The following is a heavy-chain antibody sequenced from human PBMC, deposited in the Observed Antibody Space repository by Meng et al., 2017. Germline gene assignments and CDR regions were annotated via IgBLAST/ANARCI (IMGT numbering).Heavy chain of an antibody. Sequence: KVSCKGSGYSFTSYWIGWVRQMPGKGLEWMGIIYPGDSDTRYSPSFQGQVTISADKSISTAYLHWNSLKASDTAMYYCARRSSYVWGSYRYSAFDIWGQGTMVTVSS. J-gene: IGHJ3*02. CDR3: ARRSSYVWGSYRYSAFDI. CDR2: IYPGDSDT. D-gene: IGHD3-16*02. CDR1: GYSFTSYW. V-gene: IGHV5-51*01.